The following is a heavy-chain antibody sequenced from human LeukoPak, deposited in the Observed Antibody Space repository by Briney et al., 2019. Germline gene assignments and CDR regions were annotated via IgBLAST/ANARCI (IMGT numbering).Heavy chain of an antibody. J-gene: IGHJ5*02. CDR3: ARDYEPIVATRGRRYNWFDP. D-gene: IGHD5-12*01. Sequence: PSETLSLTCTVSGGSISSYYLNWIRQPAGKGLEWIGRIYTSGSTNYNPSLKSRVTMSVDTSKNQFSLKLSSVTAADTAVYYCARDYEPIVATRGRRYNWFDPWGQGTLVTVSS. V-gene: IGHV4-4*07. CDR1: GGSISSYY. CDR2: IYTSGST.